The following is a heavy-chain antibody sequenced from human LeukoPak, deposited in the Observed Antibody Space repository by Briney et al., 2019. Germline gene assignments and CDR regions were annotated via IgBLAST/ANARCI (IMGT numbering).Heavy chain of an antibody. CDR3: ARASPTDY. Sequence: PLETLSLTCAVYGGSFSGYYWSWIRQPPGKGLEWIGEINHSGSTNYNPSLKSRVTISVDTSKNRFSLKLSSVTAADTAVYYCARASPTDYWGQGTLVTVSS. CDR2: INHSGST. CDR1: GGSFSGYY. V-gene: IGHV4-34*01. D-gene: IGHD6-6*01. J-gene: IGHJ4*02.